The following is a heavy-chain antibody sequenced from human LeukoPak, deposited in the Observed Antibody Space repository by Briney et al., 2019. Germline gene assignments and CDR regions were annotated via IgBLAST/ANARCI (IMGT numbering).Heavy chain of an antibody. D-gene: IGHD5-18*01. CDR2: IYHSGST. V-gene: IGHV4-30-2*01. Sequence: SQTLSLTCTVSGGSISSGGYYWSWIRQPPGKGLEWIGYIYHSGSTYYNPSLKSRVTISVDRSKNQFSLKLSSVTDADAAVYFCARGFPDSYGLQKLDSWGPGSLVIVSS. CDR3: ARGFPDSYGLQKLDS. CDR1: GGSISSGGYY. J-gene: IGHJ5*01.